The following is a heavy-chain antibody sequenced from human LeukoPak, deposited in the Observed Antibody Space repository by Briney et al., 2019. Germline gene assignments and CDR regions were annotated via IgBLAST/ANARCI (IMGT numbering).Heavy chain of an antibody. J-gene: IGHJ4*02. CDR1: GGTFSSYA. CDR2: IIPIFGTA. CDR3: ARAWENTVVLPGY. D-gene: IGHD4-11*01. Sequence: SVKVSCKASGGTFSSYAISWVRQAPGQGLEWMGGIIPIFGTANYAQKFQGRVTITADESTSTAYMELSSLRSEGTAVYYCARAWENTVVLPGYWGQGTLVTVSS. V-gene: IGHV1-69*13.